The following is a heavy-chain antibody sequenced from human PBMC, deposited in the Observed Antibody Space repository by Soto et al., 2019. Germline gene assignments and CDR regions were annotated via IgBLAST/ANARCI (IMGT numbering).Heavy chain of an antibody. Sequence: GGSLRLSCAVSGFTFRNYAMSWVRQAPGKGLEWVAGITGTGSSTSYSDSVRGRFTISRDNSKNTLYLLMNSLRAEDTAVYWCAKTPNSRLLNSWGQGALVTVSS. J-gene: IGHJ4*02. CDR3: AKTPNSRLLNS. CDR1: GFTFRNYA. V-gene: IGHV3-23*01. D-gene: IGHD3-9*01. CDR2: ITGTGSST.